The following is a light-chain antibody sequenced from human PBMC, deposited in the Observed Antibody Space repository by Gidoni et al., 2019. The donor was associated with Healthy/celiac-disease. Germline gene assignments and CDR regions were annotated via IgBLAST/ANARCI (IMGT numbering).Light chain of an antibody. J-gene: IGKJ2*01. CDR3: QQRSNWPPMYT. CDR2: DAS. Sequence: EIVLTQSPATLSLSPGERATLSCRASQSVSSYLAWYQQKPGQAPRLLIYDASNRATGLPARFGGSGSGTDFTLTISSLEPEDFAVYYCQQRSNWPPMYTFGQGTKLEIK. V-gene: IGKV3-11*01. CDR1: QSVSSY.